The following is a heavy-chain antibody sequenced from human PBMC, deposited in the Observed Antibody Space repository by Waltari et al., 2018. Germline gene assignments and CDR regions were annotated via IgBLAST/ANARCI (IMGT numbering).Heavy chain of an antibody. V-gene: IGHV3-33*06. CDR3: AKDLGGSSRTPIDY. D-gene: IGHD6-6*01. Sequence: QVQLVESGGGVVQPGRSLRLSCAASGFTFSSYGMHWVRQAPGKGLEWVAVIWYDGSNKYYADSVKGRFTISRDNSKNTLYLQMNSLRAEDTAVYYCAKDLGGSSRTPIDYWGQGTLVTVSS. CDR1: GFTFSSYG. CDR2: IWYDGSNK. J-gene: IGHJ4*02.